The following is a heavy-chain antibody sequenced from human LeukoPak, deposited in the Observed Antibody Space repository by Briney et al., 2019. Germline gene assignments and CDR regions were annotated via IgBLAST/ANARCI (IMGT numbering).Heavy chain of an antibody. J-gene: IGHJ3*02. CDR3: ARFGGPHAFDI. D-gene: IGHD3-3*01. CDR2: IYYSGST. V-gene: IGHV4-59*01. CDR1: GGSISSYY. Sequence: SETLSLTCTVSGGSISSYYWSWIRQPAGKGLEWIGSIYYSGSTYYNPSLKSRVTISVDTSKNHFSLTLSSVTAADTAVYYCARFGGPHAFDIWGQGTMVTVSS.